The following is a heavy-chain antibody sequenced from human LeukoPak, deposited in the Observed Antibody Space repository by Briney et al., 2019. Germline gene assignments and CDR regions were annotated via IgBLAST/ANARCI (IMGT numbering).Heavy chain of an antibody. Sequence: SETLSLTCAVYGGSFSGYYWSWIRRPPGKGLEWIGEINHSGSTNYNPSLKSRVTISVDTSKNQFSLKLSSVTAADTAVYYCARGPITGTLWGQGTLVTVSS. CDR1: GGSFSGYY. CDR2: INHSGST. D-gene: IGHD1-20*01. J-gene: IGHJ4*02. CDR3: ARGPITGTL. V-gene: IGHV4-34*01.